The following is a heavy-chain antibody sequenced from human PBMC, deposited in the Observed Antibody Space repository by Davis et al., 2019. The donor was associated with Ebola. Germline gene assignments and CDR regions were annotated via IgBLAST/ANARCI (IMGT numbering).Heavy chain of an antibody. V-gene: IGHV3-23*01. CDR1: GFIFRSYV. Sequence: GGSLRLSCAASGFIFRSYVMSWVRQAPGKGLEWVSTFGTSGDTYYADSVKGRFTISRDNSKNTLYLQMNSLRAEDTAVYYCARASIQDGYSYRYYFDYWGQGTLVTVSS. J-gene: IGHJ4*02. D-gene: IGHD5-18*01. CDR3: ARASIQDGYSYRYYFDY. CDR2: FGTSGDT.